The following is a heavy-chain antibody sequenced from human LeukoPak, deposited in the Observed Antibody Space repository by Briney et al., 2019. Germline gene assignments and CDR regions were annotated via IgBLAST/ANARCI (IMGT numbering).Heavy chain of an antibody. V-gene: IGHV3-23*01. D-gene: IGHD6-13*01. CDR1: GFTFSSYA. CDR2: ISDSGKST. J-gene: IGHJ4*02. CDR3: AKAPTISPAAGPKPDY. Sequence: PGGSLRLSCAGSGFTFSSYAMNWVRQAPGKGLEWVSGISDSGKSTYYADSVKGRFSISRDNSKNTLYLQVNSLRAEDTAVYYCAKAPTISPAAGPKPDYWGQGTLVTVSS.